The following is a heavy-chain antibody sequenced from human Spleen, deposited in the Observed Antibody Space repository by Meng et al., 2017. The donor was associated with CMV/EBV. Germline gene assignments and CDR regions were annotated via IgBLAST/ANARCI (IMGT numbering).Heavy chain of an antibody. J-gene: IGHJ4*02. V-gene: IGHV3-21*01. CDR3: ATQKLGITDY. D-gene: IGHD7-27*01. CDR2: ISSSSSYI. Sequence: GQLVESGGGVVQPGGSLRLSCAASGFTFSSYSMNWVRQAPGKGLEWVSSISSSSSYIYYADSVKGRFTISRDNAKNSLYLQMNSLRAEDTAVYYCATQKLGITDYWGQGTLVTVSS. CDR1: GFTFSSYS.